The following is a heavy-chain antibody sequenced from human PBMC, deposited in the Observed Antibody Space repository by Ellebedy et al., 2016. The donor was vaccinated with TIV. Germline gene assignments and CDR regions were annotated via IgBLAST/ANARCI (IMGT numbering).Heavy chain of an antibody. CDR3: ARGGFGELLSDYYYYGMDV. Sequence: GESLKISXKGSGYSFTSYWIGWVRQMPGKGLEWMGIIYPGDSDTRYSPSFQGQVTISADKSISTAYLQWSSLKASDTAMYYCARGGFGELLSDYYYYGMDVWGQGTTVTVSS. D-gene: IGHD3-10*01. CDR2: IYPGDSDT. V-gene: IGHV5-51*01. CDR1: GYSFTSYW. J-gene: IGHJ6*02.